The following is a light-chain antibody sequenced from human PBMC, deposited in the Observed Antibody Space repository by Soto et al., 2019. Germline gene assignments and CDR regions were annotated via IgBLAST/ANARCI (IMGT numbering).Light chain of an antibody. CDR3: QQGSSAPFT. Sequence: DIQVTQSPSSLSASVGDRVTITCRTSQTINTYLNWYQQQPGKAPKLLIFAASTLHSGVPSRFSGSGFGTDFTLTITSLQPEDFATYYCQQGSSAPFTFGPGTQLEV. V-gene: IGKV1-39*01. CDR2: AAS. J-gene: IGKJ2*01. CDR1: QTINTY.